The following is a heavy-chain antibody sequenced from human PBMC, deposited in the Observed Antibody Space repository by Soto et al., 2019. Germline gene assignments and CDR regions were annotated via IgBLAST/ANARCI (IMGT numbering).Heavy chain of an antibody. CDR1: GGTFSSYA. CDR2: IIPIFGTA. V-gene: IGHV1-69*06. Sequence: ASVKGSCKAAGGTFSSYAIGWVRQAPGQGLEWMGGIIPIFGTANYAQKFQGRVTITADKSTSTAYMELSSLRSEDTAVYYCARDARGTRGFDEMDIWGQGTTVTAP. CDR3: ARDARGTRGFDEMDI. D-gene: IGHD3-9*01. J-gene: IGHJ6*02.